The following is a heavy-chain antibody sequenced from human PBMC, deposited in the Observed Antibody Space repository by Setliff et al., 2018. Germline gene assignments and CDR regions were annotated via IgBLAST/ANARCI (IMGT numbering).Heavy chain of an antibody. V-gene: IGHV3-7*01. D-gene: IGHD3-10*01. Sequence: GESLKISCAASGFTFSSYWMTWVRQAPEKGLEWVANIHQDGGERHYVDSVKGRFTISRDNAKNSLFLQMNILEVEDTAVYYCVRDWASGDDHWGRGALVTVSS. CDR2: IHQDGGER. CDR3: VRDWASGDDH. J-gene: IGHJ4*02. CDR1: GFTFSSYW.